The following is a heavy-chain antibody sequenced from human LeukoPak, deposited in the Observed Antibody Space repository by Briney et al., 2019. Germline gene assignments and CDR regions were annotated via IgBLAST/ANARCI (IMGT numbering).Heavy chain of an antibody. CDR3: AKGGYSNGRYYYYYMDV. J-gene: IGHJ6*03. D-gene: IGHD5-18*01. CDR1: GFTFSSYW. V-gene: IGHV3-7*03. CDR2: IKGDGSEK. Sequence: QAGGSLRLSCAASGFTFSSYWMTWVRQAPGKGLEWVGNIKGDGSEKYYVDSVKGRFTISRDNAKNSLYLQMNSLRAEDTAVYYCAKGGYSNGRYYYYYMDVWGEGTTVTVSS.